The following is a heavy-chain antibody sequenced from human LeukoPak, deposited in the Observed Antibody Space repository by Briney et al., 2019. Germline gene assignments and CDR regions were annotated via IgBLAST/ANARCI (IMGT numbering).Heavy chain of an antibody. CDR2: IGSTET. V-gene: IGHV3-23*01. CDR1: GFTFDLSA. J-gene: IGHJ4*02. CDR3: AKDAIPMNSVWDYFGT. Sequence: GGSLGLSCAASGFTFDLSAMSWVRQAPGKGLEWVSSIGSTETSYADSVRGRFTVSRDNSQNTLYLQMNSLRADDTAMYYCAKDAIPMNSVWDYFGTWGQGTQVTVSS. D-gene: IGHD2/OR15-2a*01.